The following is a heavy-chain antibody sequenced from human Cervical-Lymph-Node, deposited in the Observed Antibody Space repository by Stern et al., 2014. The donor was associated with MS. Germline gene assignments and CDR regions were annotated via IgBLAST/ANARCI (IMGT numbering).Heavy chain of an antibody. CDR1: GDSISRGYW. V-gene: IGHV4-4*02. CDR3: ARSAVVVIASTWFDP. Sequence: QVQLQESGPGLVRPSETLSLTCAVSGDSISRGYWWSWVRQAPGKGLEWIGEVYHRGNTNYNPSLARRVTISGYTPSNQFSLKECCVTAADTAVYYCARSAVVVIASTWFDPWGQGILVTVSS. J-gene: IGHJ5*02. D-gene: IGHD3-3*01. CDR2: VYHRGNT.